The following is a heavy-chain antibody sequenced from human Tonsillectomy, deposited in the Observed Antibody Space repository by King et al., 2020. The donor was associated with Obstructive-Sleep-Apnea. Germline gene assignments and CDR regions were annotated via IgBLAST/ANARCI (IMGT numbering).Heavy chain of an antibody. CDR3: ARLMAGTWDY. V-gene: IGHV4-59*01. CDR2: IYYSGST. J-gene: IGHJ4*02. CDR1: GGSISSYY. D-gene: IGHD6-19*01. Sequence: VQLQESGPGLVKPSETLSLTCTVSGGSISSYYWSWIRPPPGKGLEWIGYIYYSGSTNYNPSLKSRVTISVDTSKNQFSLKLSSVTAADTAVYYCARLMAGTWDYWGQGTLVTVSS.